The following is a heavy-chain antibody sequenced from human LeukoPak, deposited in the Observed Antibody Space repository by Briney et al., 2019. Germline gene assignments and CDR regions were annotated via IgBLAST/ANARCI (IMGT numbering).Heavy chain of an antibody. CDR1: GGSIGSYY. CDR3: SRGAFLTPDY. CDR2: IYYGGST. J-gene: IGHJ4*02. Sequence: PSETLSLTCIVSGGSIGSYYWSWIRQPPGKGLEWIGYIYYGGSTNYNPSLKNRVTISVDTSKNQFSLELTSVTAADTAVYYCSRGAFLTPDYWGQGALVTVSS. D-gene: IGHD2/OR15-2a*01. V-gene: IGHV4-59*01.